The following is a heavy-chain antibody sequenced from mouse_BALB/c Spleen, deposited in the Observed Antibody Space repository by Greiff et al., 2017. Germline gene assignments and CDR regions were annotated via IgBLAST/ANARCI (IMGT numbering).Heavy chain of an antibody. CDR2: IWGDGST. J-gene: IGHJ3*01. D-gene: IGHD1-1*01. Sequence: VKLQESGPGLVAPSQSLSITCTVSGFSLTGYGVNWVRQPPGKGLEWLGMIWGDGSTDYNSALKSRLSISKDNSKSQVFLKMNSLQTDDTARYYCARGGYGSSYDWFAYWGQGTLVTVSA. CDR1: GFSLTGYG. CDR3: ARGGYGSSYDWFAY. V-gene: IGHV2-6-7*01.